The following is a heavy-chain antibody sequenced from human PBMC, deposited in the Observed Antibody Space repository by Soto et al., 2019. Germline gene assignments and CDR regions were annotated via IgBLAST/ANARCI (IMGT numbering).Heavy chain of an antibody. D-gene: IGHD1-26*01. J-gene: IGHJ2*01. Sequence: GGSLRLSCAASGFTFSSYAMSWVRQAPGKGLEWVSAISGSGGSTYYASSVKGRFTISRDNSKNTLYLQLNSLRAEDTAVYYCATLPVPSGSFYAWSFDLWGRGTLVTVSS. V-gene: IGHV3-23*01. CDR1: GFTFSSYA. CDR3: ATLPVPSGSFYAWSFDL. CDR2: ISGSGGST.